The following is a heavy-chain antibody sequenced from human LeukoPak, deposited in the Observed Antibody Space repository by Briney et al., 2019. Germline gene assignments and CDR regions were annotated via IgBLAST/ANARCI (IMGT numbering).Heavy chain of an antibody. J-gene: IGHJ4*02. Sequence: PGGSLRLSCAASGLTFSSYSMNWVRQAPGKGVEWVSSISSSSSYIYYADSVKGRFTISRDNAKNSLYLQMNSLRAEDTAVYHCARVVSRYYDSSGYSPSTPYDYWGQGTLVTVSS. V-gene: IGHV3-21*01. CDR2: ISSSSSYI. D-gene: IGHD3-22*01. CDR1: GLTFSSYS. CDR3: ARVVSRYYDSSGYSPSTPYDY.